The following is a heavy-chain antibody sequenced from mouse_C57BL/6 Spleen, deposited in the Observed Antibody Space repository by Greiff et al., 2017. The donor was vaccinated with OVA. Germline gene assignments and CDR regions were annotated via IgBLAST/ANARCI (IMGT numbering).Heavy chain of an antibody. CDR1: GYTFTSYW. J-gene: IGHJ4*01. V-gene: IGHV1-52*01. CDR3: ARYAMDY. CDR2: IDPSDSEP. Sequence: QVQLQQPGAELVRPGSSVKLSCKASGYTFTSYWMHWVKQRPIQGLEWIGNIDPSDSEPHYNQKFKDKATLTVDKSSSTAYMQLSSLTSEDSAVYYCARYAMDYWGQGTSVTVSS.